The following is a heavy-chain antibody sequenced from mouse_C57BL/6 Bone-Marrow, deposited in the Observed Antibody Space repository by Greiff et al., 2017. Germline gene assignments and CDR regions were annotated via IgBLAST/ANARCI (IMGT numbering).Heavy chain of an antibody. CDR1: GYTFTSYW. J-gene: IGHJ2*01. V-gene: IGHV1-61*01. Sequence: QVQLKQPGAELVRPGSSVKLSCKASGYTFTSYWMDWVKQRPGQGLEWIGNIYPSDSETHYNQKFKDKATLTVDKSSSTAYMQLSSLTSEDSAVYYCARIYDGYDYWGQGTTLTVSS. D-gene: IGHD2-3*01. CDR2: IYPSDSET. CDR3: ARIYDGYDY.